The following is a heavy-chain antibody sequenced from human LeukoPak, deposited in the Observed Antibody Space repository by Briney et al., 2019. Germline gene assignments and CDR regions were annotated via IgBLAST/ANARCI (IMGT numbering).Heavy chain of an antibody. CDR2: IYTRGST. CDR3: ARGRYCSADICSGGDAFDI. CDR1: GVSINNYY. D-gene: IGHD2-15*01. J-gene: IGHJ3*02. Sequence: SETLSLTCTVSGVSINNYYWSWLRQPAGKGLEWTGRIYTRGSTNYNPSLKSRVTMSVDTSKNQYSLKLSSVTDADTAVYYCARGRYCSADICSGGDAFDIWGQGTMVSVSS. V-gene: IGHV4-4*07.